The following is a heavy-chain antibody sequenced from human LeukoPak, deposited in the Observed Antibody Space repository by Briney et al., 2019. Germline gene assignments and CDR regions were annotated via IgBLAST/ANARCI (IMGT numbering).Heavy chain of an antibody. CDR1: GDSVSSNSAA. D-gene: IGHD1-26*01. J-gene: IGHJ4*02. CDR2: TYYTSKWYN. V-gene: IGHV6-1*01. CDR3: AREGMGATTPTKTELDYFDY. Sequence: SQTLSLTCAISGDSVSSNSAAWNWIRQSPSRGLEWLGRTYYTSKWYNDYAVSVKSRITINADTSKNQFSLKLSSVTAADTAVYYCAREGMGATTPTKTELDYFDYWGQGTLVTVSS.